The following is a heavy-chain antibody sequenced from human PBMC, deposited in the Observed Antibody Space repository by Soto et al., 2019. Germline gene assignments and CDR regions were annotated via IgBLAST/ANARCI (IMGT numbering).Heavy chain of an antibody. J-gene: IGHJ4*02. CDR1: GFTLNSLS. D-gene: IGHD2-21*02. CDR3: AREPYGDSQYFDY. Sequence: QVQLVESGGGMAQAGTSLRLSCTGSGFTLNSLSLHWVRQGPDKGLEWVAVVSFDGKVTYYADSVKGRFTVSRDISKNTIYLQANSLRPEDTAVYYCAREPYGDSQYFDYWGQGTPVTVSS. CDR2: VSFDGKVT. V-gene: IGHV3-30*04.